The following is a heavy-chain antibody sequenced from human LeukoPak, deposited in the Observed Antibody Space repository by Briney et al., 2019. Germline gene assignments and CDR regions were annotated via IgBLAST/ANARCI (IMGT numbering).Heavy chain of an antibody. CDR2: IYYSGST. V-gene: IGHV4-31*03. CDR3: ARDSSGWGNDAFDI. D-gene: IGHD6-19*01. Sequence: PSQTLSLTCTVSGGSIRSGGSYWSWLRQHPGKGLEWIGYIYYSGSTYYNPSLKSRVTISVDTSKNQFSLKLSSVTAADTAVYYCARDSSGWGNDAFDIWGQGTRVTVSS. J-gene: IGHJ3*02. CDR1: GGSIRSGGSY.